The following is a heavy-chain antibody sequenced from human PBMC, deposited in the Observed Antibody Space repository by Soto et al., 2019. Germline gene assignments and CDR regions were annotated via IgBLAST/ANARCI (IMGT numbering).Heavy chain of an antibody. CDR1: GYTFTSYA. V-gene: IGHV1-3*01. CDR2: INAGNGNT. Sequence: QVQLVQSGAEVKKPGASVKVSCKASGYTFTSYAMHWVRQAPGQRLEWMGWINAGNGNTKYSQKFQGRVTITRDTSESTAYMELSILRCEDTAVYDCAAGKGDTAIVTVPNEYWYFGLWGRGTLVTVSS. CDR3: AAGKGDTAIVTVPNEYWYFGL. D-gene: IGHD5-18*01. J-gene: IGHJ2*01.